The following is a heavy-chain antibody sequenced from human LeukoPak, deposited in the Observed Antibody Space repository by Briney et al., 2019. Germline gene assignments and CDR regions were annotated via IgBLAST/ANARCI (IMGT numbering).Heavy chain of an antibody. CDR1: GGSFSGYY. J-gene: IGHJ4*02. V-gene: IGHV4-34*01. CDR2: IYYSGST. CDR3: ASLRTGDFDY. Sequence: SSETLSLTCAVYGGSFSGYYWGWIRQPPGKGLEWIGNIYYSGSTYYNPSFKSRLTISVDTSKNQFSLKLSSVTAADTAVYYCASLRTGDFDYWGQGALVTVSS. D-gene: IGHD3-10*01.